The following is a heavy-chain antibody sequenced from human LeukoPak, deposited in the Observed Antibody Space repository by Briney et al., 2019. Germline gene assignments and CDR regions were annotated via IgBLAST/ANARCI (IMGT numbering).Heavy chain of an antibody. D-gene: IGHD6-19*01. CDR1: VGSISSYY. Sequence: KPSETLSLTCTVSVGSISSYYWGLIRQPAGEGLGWSGRIYTSGSANYHPPLNGRDTMSVDMSKNHFSLRLSSLTAADTAVCYCARESGSGWCPKYYGMDVGGQGTTVTVSS. V-gene: IGHV4-4*07. CDR3: ARESGSGWCPKYYGMDV. J-gene: IGHJ6*02. CDR2: IYTSGSA.